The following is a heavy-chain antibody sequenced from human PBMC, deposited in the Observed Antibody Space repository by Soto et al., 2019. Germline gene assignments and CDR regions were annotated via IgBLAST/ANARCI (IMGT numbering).Heavy chain of an antibody. Sequence: SGGSLRLSCAASGFTFRSYWMHWVRQGPGKGLEWVSRINGDGSTTDYAESVKGRFTISRDNAKNTVYLQMNSLRAEDMAVYYCVRDLYSSVFDYWGQGTLVTVSS. V-gene: IGHV3-74*01. CDR1: GFTFRSYW. CDR2: INGDGSTT. CDR3: VRDLYSSVFDY. J-gene: IGHJ4*02. D-gene: IGHD6-25*01.